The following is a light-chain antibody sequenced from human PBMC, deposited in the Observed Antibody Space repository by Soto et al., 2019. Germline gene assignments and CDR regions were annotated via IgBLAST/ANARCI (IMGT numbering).Light chain of an antibody. CDR3: QHLNSYSRT. Sequence: DIQLTQSPSSLSASVGDRVTITCRASQGISSCLAWYQQTPGKAPKLLIYDASTLESGVSSRFSGSGSGTEFTLTISSLQPDDFATYYCQHLNSYSRTFGQGTKLEVK. CDR2: DAS. V-gene: IGKV1-5*01. CDR1: QGISSC. J-gene: IGKJ2*01.